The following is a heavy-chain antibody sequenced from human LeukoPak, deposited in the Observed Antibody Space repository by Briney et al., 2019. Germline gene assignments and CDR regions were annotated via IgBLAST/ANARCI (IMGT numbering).Heavy chain of an antibody. Sequence: GASVKVSCKVSGYTLTELSMHWVRQAPGKGLEWMGGFDPEDGETIYAQKFQGRVTMTEDTSTDTAYMELSSLRSEDTAVYYCATYEARWEVRLYDYWGQGTLVTVSS. CDR1: GYTLTELS. CDR3: ATYEARWEVRLYDY. V-gene: IGHV1-24*01. J-gene: IGHJ4*02. D-gene: IGHD1-26*01. CDR2: FDPEDGET.